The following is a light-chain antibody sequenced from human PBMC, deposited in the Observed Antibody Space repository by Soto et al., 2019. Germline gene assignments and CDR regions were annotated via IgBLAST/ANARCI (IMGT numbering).Light chain of an antibody. CDR1: QTISTW. CDR2: RAS. V-gene: IGKV1-5*03. CDR3: QQYNSFSPCT. J-gene: IGKJ1*01. Sequence: DIQMTQSPSTLSASVGDRVTITCRASQTISTWLAWYQQKPGKAPKLLIYRASSLESGVPSRFGGSGSGTDFTLTISSLQPDDFAIYYCQQYNSFSPCTFGQGTKVEVE.